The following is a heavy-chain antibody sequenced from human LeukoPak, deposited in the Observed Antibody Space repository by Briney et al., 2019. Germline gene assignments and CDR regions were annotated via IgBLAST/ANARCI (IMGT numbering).Heavy chain of an antibody. Sequence: GGSLRLSCAASGFNFDDYTMHWVRHAPGKGLEWVSLISWDGDNTYYADSVKGRFTISRDNSKNTLYLQMNSLRAEDTAVYYCARGSKWFGELIRRGEYYFDYGGQGTLVTVSS. V-gene: IGHV3-43*01. CDR3: ARGSKWFGELIRRGEYYFDY. CDR2: ISWDGDNT. D-gene: IGHD3-10*01. CDR1: GFNFDDYT. J-gene: IGHJ4*02.